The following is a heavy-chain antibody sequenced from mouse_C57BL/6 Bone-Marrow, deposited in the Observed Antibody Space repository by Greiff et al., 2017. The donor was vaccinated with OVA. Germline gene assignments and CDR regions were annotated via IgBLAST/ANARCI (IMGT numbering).Heavy chain of an antibody. CDR3: AYASSPYYAMDY. Sequence: EVQLVESGGGLVQPKGSLKLSCAASGFSFNTYAMNWVRQAPGQGLEWVARIRSKSNNYATYYADSVKARFTISRDDSESMLYLQMNNWKTEDTAMYYCAYASSPYYAMDYWGQGTSVTVSS. V-gene: IGHV10-1*01. J-gene: IGHJ4*01. CDR2: IRSKSNNYAT. CDR1: GFSFNTYA. D-gene: IGHD1-1*01.